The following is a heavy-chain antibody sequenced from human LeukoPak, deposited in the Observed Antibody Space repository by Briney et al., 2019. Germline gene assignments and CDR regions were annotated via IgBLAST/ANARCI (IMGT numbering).Heavy chain of an antibody. V-gene: IGHV4-61*09. CDR2: IYTSGST. Sequence: PSETLSLXCTVSGGSISSGSYYWSWIRQPAGKGLEWIGHIYTSGSTNYNPSLKSRVTISVDTSKNQFSLKLSSVTAADTAVYCCARTYYYYYYMDVWGKGTTVTVSS. J-gene: IGHJ6*03. CDR3: ARTYYYYYYMDV. CDR1: GGSISSGSYY.